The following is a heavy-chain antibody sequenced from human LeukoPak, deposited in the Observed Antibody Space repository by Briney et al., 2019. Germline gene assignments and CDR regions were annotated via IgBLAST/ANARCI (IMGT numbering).Heavy chain of an antibody. D-gene: IGHD4-17*01. CDR2: IYYSGST. V-gene: IGHV4-59*01. Sequence: SETLSLTCTVSGGSISSYYWSWIRQPPGKGLEWIGYIYYSGSTNYNPSLKSRVTISVDTSKNQFSLKLSSVTAADTAVYYCARGEAGDYGDYVLDYWGQGTLVTVSS. CDR3: ARGEAGDYGDYVLDY. J-gene: IGHJ4*02. CDR1: GGSISSYY.